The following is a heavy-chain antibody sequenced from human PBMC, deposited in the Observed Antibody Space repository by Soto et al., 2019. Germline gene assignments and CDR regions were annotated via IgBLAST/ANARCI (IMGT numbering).Heavy chain of an antibody. D-gene: IGHD2-8*01. J-gene: IGHJ4*02. Sequence: ASVKVSCKASGYTITGYYMHWVRQEPGQGLEWMGWINPNSGGTNYAQKFQGWVTMTRDTSISTAYMELSSVTAADTAVYYCARHQSPSCTNGVCYAAGGRADFDYWGQGTLVTVSS. V-gene: IGHV1-2*04. CDR1: GYTITGYY. CDR2: INPNSGGT. CDR3: ARHQSPSCTNGVCYAAGGRADFDY.